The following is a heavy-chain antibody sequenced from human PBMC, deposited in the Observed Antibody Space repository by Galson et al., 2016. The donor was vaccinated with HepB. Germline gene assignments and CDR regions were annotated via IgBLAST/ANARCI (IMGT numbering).Heavy chain of an antibody. CDR1: GYTFISYD. V-gene: IGHV1-8*01. CDR2: MNPDTGNT. J-gene: IGHJ3*02. D-gene: IGHD2-2*02. CDR3: ARGRTTSCNSAFDI. Sequence: SVKVSCKASGYTFISYDVNWVRQATGQGLEWMGWMNPDTGNTGYAQKFQGRVTMTRNTSINTAYMELSSLTSEDTAVYYCARGRTTSCNSAFDIWGQGTMVTVSS.